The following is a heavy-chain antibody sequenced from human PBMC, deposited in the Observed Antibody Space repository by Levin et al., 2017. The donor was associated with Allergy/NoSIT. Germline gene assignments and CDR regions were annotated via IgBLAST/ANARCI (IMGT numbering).Heavy chain of an antibody. J-gene: IGHJ6*03. Sequence: SETLSLTCTVSGGSISSGSYYWSWIRQPAGKGLEWIGRIYTSGSTNYNPSLKSRVTISVDTSKNQFSLKLSSVTAADTAVYYCAGLVVRGAIQYYYYYYMDVWGKGTTVTVSS. CDR1: GGSISSGSYY. D-gene: IGHD3-10*01. V-gene: IGHV4-61*02. CDR3: AGLVVRGAIQYYYYYYMDV. CDR2: IYTSGST.